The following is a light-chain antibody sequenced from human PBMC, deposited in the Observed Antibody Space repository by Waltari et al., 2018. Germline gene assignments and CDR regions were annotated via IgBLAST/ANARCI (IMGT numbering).Light chain of an antibody. CDR2: VAS. J-gene: IGKJ2*01. V-gene: IGKV1-39*01. Sequence: DIRMTQSPSSLSASLGDRTSITCRASETVSTYVSCYQHKPRKAPNLLIYVASKLQSGGPSRCSGRGFGTAFTLTFSSLQVEDFATYYCQQSYRIPPTFGQGTKVEI. CDR3: QQSYRIPPT. CDR1: ETVSTY.